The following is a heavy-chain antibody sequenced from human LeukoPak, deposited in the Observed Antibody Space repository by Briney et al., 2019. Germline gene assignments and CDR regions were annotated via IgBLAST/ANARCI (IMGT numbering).Heavy chain of an antibody. CDR1: GGSISSYY. Sequence: SETLSLTCTVSGGSISSYYWSWIRQPPGKGLEWIGYIYYSGSTNHNPSLKSRVTISVDTSKNQFSLKLSSVTAADTAVYYCARGRGSGRSGYYYYGMDVWGQGTTVTVSS. V-gene: IGHV4-59*01. D-gene: IGHD6-25*01. J-gene: IGHJ6*02. CDR3: ARGRGSGRSGYYYYGMDV. CDR2: IYYSGST.